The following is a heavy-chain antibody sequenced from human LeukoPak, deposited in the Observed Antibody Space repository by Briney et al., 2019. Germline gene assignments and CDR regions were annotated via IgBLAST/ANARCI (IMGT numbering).Heavy chain of an antibody. V-gene: IGHV1-46*01. CDR2: INPSGGST. J-gene: IGHJ6*02. CDR3: ARDPYSYYYGMDV. CDR1: GYTFTGYY. Sequence: GASVKVSCKASGYTFTGYYMHWVRQAPGQGLEWMGIINPSGGSTSYAQKFQGRVTMTRDTSTSTVYMELGSLRSEDTAVYYCARDPYSYYYGMDVWGQGTTVTVSS.